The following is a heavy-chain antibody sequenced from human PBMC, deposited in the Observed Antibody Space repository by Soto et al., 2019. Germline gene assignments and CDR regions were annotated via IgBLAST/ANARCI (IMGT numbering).Heavy chain of an antibody. CDR1: GGSITSYY. CDR3: ARDRYYYDSSGYSTDAFEL. D-gene: IGHD3-22*01. CDR2: IDYSGST. V-gene: IGHV4-59*01. J-gene: IGHJ3*01. Sequence: QVQLQESGPGLVKPSETLSLTCTVSGGSITSYYWSWIRQSPGKGLEWIGYIDYSGSTNYNPSLKSRVTISIDTSKDQFSLKLSSVTAADTAVYFCARDRYYYDSSGYSTDAFELWGQGTMVTVSS.